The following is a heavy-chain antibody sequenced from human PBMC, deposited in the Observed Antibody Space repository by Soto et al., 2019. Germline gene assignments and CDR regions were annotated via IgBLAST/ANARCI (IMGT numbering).Heavy chain of an antibody. CDR3: ARSPPYCSSTSCPQYFQH. J-gene: IGHJ1*01. D-gene: IGHD2-2*01. CDR1: GFTFSRYG. CDR2: IWYDGSNK. V-gene: IGHV3-33*01. Sequence: PGGSLRLSCAASGFTFSRYGMHWGRQAPGKGLEWVAVIWYDGSNKYYADSVKGRFTISRDNSKNTLYLQMNSLRAEDTAVYYCARSPPYCSSTSCPQYFQHWGQGTLVTVSS.